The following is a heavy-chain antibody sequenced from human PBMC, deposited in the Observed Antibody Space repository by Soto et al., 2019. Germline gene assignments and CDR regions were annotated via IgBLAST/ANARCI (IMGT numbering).Heavy chain of an antibody. V-gene: IGHV4-38-2*02. CDR3: AREKVGTTFFDN. CDR2: IYPSVSS. CDR1: GFAISRGYY. D-gene: IGHD2-21*02. J-gene: IGHJ4*02. Sequence: SETLSLTCSVSGFAISRGYYWSWVRQPPGKGLEWIGSIYPSVSSYHNPSLATRLGLSIDASKNQFTLNLTSVTAADTALYFCAREKVGTTFFDNWGQGIQVTVSS.